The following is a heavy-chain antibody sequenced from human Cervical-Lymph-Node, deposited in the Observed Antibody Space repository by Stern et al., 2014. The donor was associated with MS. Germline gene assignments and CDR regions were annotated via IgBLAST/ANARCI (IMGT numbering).Heavy chain of an antibody. CDR2: IGSSGTTK. CDR3: ARAPFDYPHEYFQH. D-gene: IGHD4/OR15-4a*01. V-gene: IGHV3-11*01. J-gene: IGHJ1*01. Sequence: QVQLGQSGGGLVKPGGYLRLSCAASGFTFSDYYMSWIRQAPGKGLEWVSYIGSSGTTKFYADSVKGRFTISRDNGKNSLYLQMNSLRAEDTAVYYCARAPFDYPHEYFQHWGQGTLVSVSS. CDR1: GFTFSDYY.